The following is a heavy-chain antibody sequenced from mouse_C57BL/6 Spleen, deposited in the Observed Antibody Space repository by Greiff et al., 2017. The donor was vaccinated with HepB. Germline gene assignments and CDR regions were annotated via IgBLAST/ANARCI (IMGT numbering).Heavy chain of an antibody. Sequence: EVKVVDSGAGLVKPGGSLKLSCAASGFTFSSYAMSWVRQTPEKRLEWVAYIRSGGDYIYYADNVKGRFTISRDNARNTLYMQMSSLKSEDTAMYYCTRDSYDSSEFAYWGQGTLVTVAA. CDR1: GFTFSSYA. D-gene: IGHD1-1*01. CDR3: TRDSYDSSEFAY. V-gene: IGHV5-9-1*02. J-gene: IGHJ3*01. CDR2: IRSGGDYI.